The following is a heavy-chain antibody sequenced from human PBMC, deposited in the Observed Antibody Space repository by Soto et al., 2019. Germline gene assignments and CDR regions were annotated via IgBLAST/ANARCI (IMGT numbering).Heavy chain of an antibody. CDR1: GGTFSSYT. J-gene: IGHJ3*02. V-gene: IGHV1-69*08. Sequence: QVQLVQSGAEVKKPGSSVKVSCKASGGTFSSYTISWVRQAPGQGLEWMGRIIPILGIANYAQKFQGRVTITADKSTSTAYMELSSLRSEDTAVYYCARDGGPDCSGGSCYVADAFDIWGQGTMVTVSS. CDR2: IIPILGIA. D-gene: IGHD2-15*01. CDR3: ARDGGPDCSGGSCYVADAFDI.